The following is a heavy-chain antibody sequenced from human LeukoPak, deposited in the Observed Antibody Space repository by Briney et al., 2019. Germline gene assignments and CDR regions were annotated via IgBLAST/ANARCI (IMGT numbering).Heavy chain of an antibody. CDR2: INHSGST. V-gene: IGHV4-34*01. CDR1: GGSFSGYY. CDR3: ARPGYCSSTSCFNGRGWFDP. D-gene: IGHD2-2*01. J-gene: IGHJ5*02. Sequence: SETLSLTCAVYGGSFSGYYWSWIRQPPAKGLEWIGGINHSGSTNYNPSLKRRVTISVDTSKNQFSLKLSSVTAADTAVYYCARPGYCSSTSCFNGRGWFDPWGQGTLVTVSS.